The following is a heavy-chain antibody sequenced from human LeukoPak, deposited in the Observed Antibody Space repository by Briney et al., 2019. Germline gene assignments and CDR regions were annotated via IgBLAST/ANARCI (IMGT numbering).Heavy chain of an antibody. CDR3: GRGAGSYYTFDM. Sequence: GGSLRLSCAASGFTFSSYSMNWVRQAPGKGLEWVSFISSSGSFIYSADSVKGRFTISRDNAKNSLYLQMNSLRAEDTAVYYCGRGAGSYYTFDMWGQGTMVTVSS. CDR1: GFTFSSYS. J-gene: IGHJ3*02. V-gene: IGHV3-21*01. CDR2: ISSSGSFI. D-gene: IGHD1-26*01.